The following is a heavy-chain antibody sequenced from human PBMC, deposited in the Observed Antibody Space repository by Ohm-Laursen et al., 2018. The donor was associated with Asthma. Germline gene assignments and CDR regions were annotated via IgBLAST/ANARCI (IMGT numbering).Heavy chain of an antibody. CDR2: ISYDGSNK. V-gene: IGHV3-30*03. Sequence: SLRLSCSASGFTFSSYGMHWVRQAPGKGLEWVAVISYDGSNKYYADSVKGRFTISRDNSKNTLYLQMNSLRAEDTAVYYCARMAAAGSYYFDYWGQGTLVTVSS. J-gene: IGHJ4*02. D-gene: IGHD6-13*01. CDR3: ARMAAAGSYYFDY. CDR1: GFTFSSYG.